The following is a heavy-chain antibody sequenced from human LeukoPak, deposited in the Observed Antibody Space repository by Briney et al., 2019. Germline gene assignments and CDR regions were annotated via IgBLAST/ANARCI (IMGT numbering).Heavy chain of an antibody. D-gene: IGHD3-16*02. CDR1: GGSFSGYY. CDR3: ARGASRYDYVWGSYRSQYYFDY. J-gene: IGHJ4*02. Sequence: SETLSLTCAVYGGSFSGYYWSWIRQPPGKGLEWIGEINHSGSTNYNPSLKSRVTISVDTSKNQFSLKLSSVTAADTAVYYCARGASRYDYVWGSYRSQYYFDYWGQGTLVTVSS. CDR2: INHSGST. V-gene: IGHV4-34*01.